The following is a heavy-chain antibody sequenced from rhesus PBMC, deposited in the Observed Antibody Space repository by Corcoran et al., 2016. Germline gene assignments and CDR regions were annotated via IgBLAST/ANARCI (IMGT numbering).Heavy chain of an antibody. CDR2: YYNKNEKP. Sequence: QVHLQESGPGLVKPSETLSLTCAVSGGSISSDNWWSWIRQPPGKGLEWIGGYYNKNEKPDINPSVKKRVTISRATSKNQFALKLTSVTAADTAVYYCARARTAAAGFDYWGQGVLVTVSS. CDR1: GGSISSDNW. D-gene: IGHD6-25*01. J-gene: IGHJ4*01. V-gene: IGHV4S12*01. CDR3: ARARTAAAGFDY.